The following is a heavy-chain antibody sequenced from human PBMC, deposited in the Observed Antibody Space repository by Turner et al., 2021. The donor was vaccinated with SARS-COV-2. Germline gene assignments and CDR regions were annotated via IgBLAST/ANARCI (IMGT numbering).Heavy chain of an antibody. J-gene: IGHJ4*02. V-gene: IGHV4-39*01. CDR3: ARQGGVDY. CDR2: ISCTGRT. CDR1: GGSISTTKHY. Sequence: QLQLQESGPGLVKPSETMSLTCAVSGGSISTTKHYWGLIRQPPGKGLEWIGSISCTGRTFYTPSLKSRVTLSMDTSKTHFSLKVTSVTAADTAVYYCARQGGVDYWGQGTLVTVSS.